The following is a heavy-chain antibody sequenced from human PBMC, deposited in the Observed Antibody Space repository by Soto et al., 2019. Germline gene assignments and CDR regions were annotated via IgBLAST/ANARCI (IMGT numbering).Heavy chain of an antibody. CDR3: ARDRVGTTVTSSVAY. V-gene: IGHV3-21*01. CDR1: GFTFSNYN. Sequence: EVQLVESGGGLVKPGGSLRLSCTASGFTFSNYNMNWVRQAPGKGLEWVSSISSSSSYIYYADSVRGRFTISRDNAKNSLYLQVNSLRAEDTAVYYCARDRVGTTVTSSVAYWGQGILVTVSS. J-gene: IGHJ4*02. CDR2: ISSSSSYI. D-gene: IGHD4-17*01.